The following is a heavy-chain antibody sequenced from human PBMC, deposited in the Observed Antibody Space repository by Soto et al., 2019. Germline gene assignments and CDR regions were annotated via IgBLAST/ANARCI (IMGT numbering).Heavy chain of an antibody. CDR1: GYTFTSYG. J-gene: IGHJ4*02. CDR2: ITTDKGKT. V-gene: IGHV1-18*01. CDR3: ATRSPAFDY. Sequence: ASVKDSCKTSGYTFTSYGISWVRQAPGQDLEWLGWITTDKGKTTYAQKFQGRVTMTTDTSTRTAYMELRSLRSDETAVYYCATRSPAFDYWGQGILVTVSS.